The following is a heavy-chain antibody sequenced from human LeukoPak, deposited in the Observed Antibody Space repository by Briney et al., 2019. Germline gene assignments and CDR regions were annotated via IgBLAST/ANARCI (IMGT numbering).Heavy chain of an antibody. J-gene: IGHJ3*02. CDR2: IRYDGSNK. CDR3: ASTPYSSTDAFDI. D-gene: IGHD6-13*01. CDR1: GFTFSSYA. Sequence: GGSLRLSCAASGFTFSSYAMSWVRQAPGKGLEWVAFIRYDGSNKYYADSVKGRFTISRDNSKNTLYLQMNSLRAEDTAVYYCASTPYSSTDAFDIWGQGTMVTVSS. V-gene: IGHV3-30*02.